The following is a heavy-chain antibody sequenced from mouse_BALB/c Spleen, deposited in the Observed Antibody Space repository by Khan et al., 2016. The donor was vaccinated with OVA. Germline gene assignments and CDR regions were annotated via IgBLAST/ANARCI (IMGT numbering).Heavy chain of an antibody. CDR1: GYTFTSYY. V-gene: IGHV1S81*02. J-gene: IGHJ3*01. CDR3: TRSGYGAFAY. D-gene: IGHD1-1*02. Sequence: QVQLQQSGAELVKPGASVRLSCKASGYTFTSYYLYWVKQRPGHGLEWIGDINPSNGGTNLNENFKTKATLTVDKSSSTAYMQLTSLTSEYSAVYYCTRSGYGAFAYWGQGTLVTVSA. CDR2: INPSNGGT.